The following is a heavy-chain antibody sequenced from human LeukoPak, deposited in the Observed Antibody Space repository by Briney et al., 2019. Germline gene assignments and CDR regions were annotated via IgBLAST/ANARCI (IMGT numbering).Heavy chain of an antibody. CDR3: ARDKRYYYDSSALRPYPVGSLYGMDV. V-gene: IGHV1-46*01. CDR1: GYTFTSYY. CDR2: INPSGGST. Sequence: GASVKVSCKASGYTFTSYYMHWVRQAPGQGLEWMGIINPSGGSTSYAQKFQGRVTMTRDASTSTVYMELSSLRSEDTAVYYCARDKRYYYDSSALRPYPVGSLYGMDVWGQGTTVTVSS. D-gene: IGHD3-22*01. J-gene: IGHJ6*02.